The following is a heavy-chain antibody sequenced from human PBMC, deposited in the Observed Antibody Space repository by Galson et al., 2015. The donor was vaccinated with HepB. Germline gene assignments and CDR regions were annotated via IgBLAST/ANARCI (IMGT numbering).Heavy chain of an antibody. CDR2: INAGNGNT. D-gene: IGHD6-13*01. V-gene: IGHV1-3*01. J-gene: IGHJ4*02. CDR1: GYTFTSYA. Sequence: SVKVSCKASGYTFTSYAMHWVRQAPGQRLEWMGWINAGNGNTKYSQKFQGRVTITRDTSASTAYMELSSLRSEDTAVYYCARLYVFSSSWQYFDYWGQGTLVTVS. CDR3: ARLYVFSSSWQYFDY.